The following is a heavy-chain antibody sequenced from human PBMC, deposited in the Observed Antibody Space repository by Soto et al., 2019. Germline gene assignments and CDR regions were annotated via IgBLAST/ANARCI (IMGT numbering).Heavy chain of an antibody. V-gene: IGHV3-48*02. D-gene: IGHD5-18*01. CDR1: GFPFSSYS. J-gene: IGHJ4*02. CDR2: ISSSRTI. Sequence: PGGSLRLSCAASGFPFSSYSMNWVRQAPGKGLEWVSCISSSRTIYYADSVKGRFTISRDNAKNSLYLQMNSLRDEDTAVYYCARDPSSGYSNFGYWGQGTLVTVSS. CDR3: ARDPSSGYSNFGY.